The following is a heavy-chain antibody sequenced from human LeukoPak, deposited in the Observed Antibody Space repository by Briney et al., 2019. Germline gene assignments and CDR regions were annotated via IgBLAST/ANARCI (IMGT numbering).Heavy chain of an antibody. CDR1: GFTFSSYE. CDR3: ARLGLGYVWGSYHFDY. J-gene: IGHJ4*02. D-gene: IGHD3-16*02. CDR2: ISSSGSTI. V-gene: IGHV3-48*03. Sequence: GGSLRLSCAASGFTFSSYEMNWVRQAPGKGLEWVSYISSSGSTIYYADSVKGRFTISRDNAKNSLYLQMNSLRAEDTAVYYCARLGLGYVWGSYHFDYWDQGTLVTVSS.